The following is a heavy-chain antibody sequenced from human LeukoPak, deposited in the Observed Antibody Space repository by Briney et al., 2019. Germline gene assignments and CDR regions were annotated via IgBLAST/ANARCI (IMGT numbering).Heavy chain of an antibody. D-gene: IGHD1-14*01. Sequence: GGSLRLSCAASGFTFSSYAMSWVRQAPGKGLEWVANIKQDGSEKYYVDSVKGRFTISRDNTRNSLYLQMNSLRVEDTAVYYCASDGEPFECWGQGTLVTVSS. CDR2: IKQDGSEK. V-gene: IGHV3-7*04. CDR3: ASDGEPFEC. J-gene: IGHJ4*02. CDR1: GFTFSSYA.